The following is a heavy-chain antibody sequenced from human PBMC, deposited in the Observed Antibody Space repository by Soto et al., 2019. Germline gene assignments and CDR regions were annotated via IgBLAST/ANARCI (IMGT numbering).Heavy chain of an antibody. CDR1: GGSISSGGYY. J-gene: IGHJ1*01. CDR2: IYYSGST. V-gene: IGHV4-31*03. CDR3: ARGSSGWDFSCSGYFQH. Sequence: QVQLQESGPGLVKPSQTLSLTCTVSGGSISSGGYYWIWIRQHPGKGLEWIGYIYYSGSTYYNPSLKSRVTISVDTSKNQFSLKLSSVTAADTAVYYCARGSSGWDFSCSGYFQHWGQGTLVTVSS. D-gene: IGHD6-19*01.